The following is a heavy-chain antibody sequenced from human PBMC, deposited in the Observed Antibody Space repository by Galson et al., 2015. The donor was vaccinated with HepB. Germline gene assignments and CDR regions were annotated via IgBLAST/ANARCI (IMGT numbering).Heavy chain of an antibody. CDR3: ARDLNGSGYTRDDAFDI. J-gene: IGHJ3*02. D-gene: IGHD3-22*01. CDR2: ISSSSSTI. V-gene: IGHV3-48*02. Sequence: SLRLSCAASGFTFSSYSMNWVRQAPGKGLEWVSYISSSSSTIYYADSVKGRFTISRDNAKNSLYLQMNSLRDEDTAVYYCARDLNGSGYTRDDAFDIWGQGTMVTVSS. CDR1: GFTFSSYS.